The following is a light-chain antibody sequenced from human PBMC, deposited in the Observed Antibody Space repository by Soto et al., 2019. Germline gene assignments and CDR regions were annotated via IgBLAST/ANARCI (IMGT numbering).Light chain of an antibody. CDR2: GAS. Sequence: EIVLTQSPATLSLSPGERATLSCRASQSITNIYFAWYQQKPGQPPRPLIYGASTRATGIPARFSGSGSGTEFTLTISSLQSEDFAVYYCQQYNNWPRTFGQGTKVEIK. J-gene: IGKJ1*01. V-gene: IGKV3-15*01. CDR1: QSITNIY. CDR3: QQYNNWPRT.